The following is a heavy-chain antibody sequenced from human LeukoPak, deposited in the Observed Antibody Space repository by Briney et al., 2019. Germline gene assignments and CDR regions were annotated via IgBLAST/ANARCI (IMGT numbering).Heavy chain of an antibody. CDR1: GYTFTSYA. CDR3: ARVTESPSMTTVPNYFDY. Sequence: GASVKVSCKASGYTFTSYAMHWVRQAPGQRLEWMGWINAGNGNTKYSQKFQGRVTITRDTSASTAYMELSSLRSEDTAVYYCARVTESPSMTTVPNYFDYWGQGTLVTVSS. J-gene: IGHJ4*02. CDR2: INAGNGNT. V-gene: IGHV1-3*01. D-gene: IGHD4-17*01.